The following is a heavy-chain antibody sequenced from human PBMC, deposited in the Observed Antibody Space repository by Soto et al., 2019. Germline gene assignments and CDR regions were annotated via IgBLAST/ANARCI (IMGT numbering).Heavy chain of an antibody. J-gene: IGHJ3*02. CDR1: GFTVSSNY. V-gene: IGHV3-53*04. Sequence: EVQLVESGGGLVQPGGSLRLSCAASGFTVSSNYMSWVRQAPGKGLEWVSVIYSGGSTYYADSVKGRFTISRHNSKNTLYLQMNSLRAEDTAVYYCARPLYGDYAGGFDIWGRGTMVTVSS. CDR3: ARPLYGDYAGGFDI. CDR2: IYSGGST. D-gene: IGHD4-17*01.